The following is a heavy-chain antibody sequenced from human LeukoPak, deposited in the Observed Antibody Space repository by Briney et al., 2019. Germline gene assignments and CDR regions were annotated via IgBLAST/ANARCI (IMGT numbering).Heavy chain of an antibody. J-gene: IGHJ6*02. CDR3: AKDQGSSWYPLSYYYGMDV. CDR2: IRYDGSNK. Sequence: PGGSLRLSCAASGFTFSSYGMHWVRQAPGKGLEWVAFIRYDGSNKYYADSVKGRFTISRDNSKNTLYLQMNSLRAEDTAVYYCAKDQGSSWYPLSYYYGMDVWGQGTTVTVSS. D-gene: IGHD6-13*01. V-gene: IGHV3-30*02. CDR1: GFTFSSYG.